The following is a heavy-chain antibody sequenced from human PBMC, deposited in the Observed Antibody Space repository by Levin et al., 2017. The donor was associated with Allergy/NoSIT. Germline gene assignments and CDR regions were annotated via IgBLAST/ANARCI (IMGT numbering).Heavy chain of an antibody. CDR1: GFHFNAYS. CDR3: GRDDSSTEVIASFGMDV. J-gene: IGHJ6*02. D-gene: IGHD2-21*01. CDR2: ISFDGSRI. Sequence: GGSLRLSCAGSGFHFNAYSMHWVRQAPGKGLEWVAVISFDGSRIYYADSVKGRFTISRDNSKNTLYLEMNNLRVEDTAVFYCGRDDSSTEVIASFGMDVWGQGTTVTVSS. V-gene: IGHV3-30*04.